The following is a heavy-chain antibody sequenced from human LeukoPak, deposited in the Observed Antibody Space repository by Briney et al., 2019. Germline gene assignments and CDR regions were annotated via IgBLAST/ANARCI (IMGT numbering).Heavy chain of an antibody. D-gene: IGHD2-2*01. CDR2: IIPIFGTA. CDR1: GGTYSSYA. Sequence: PVKVSCKASGGTYSSYAISWVRQAPGQGLEWMGGIIPIFGTANYAQKFQGRVTITADESTSTAYMELSSLRSEDTAVYYCAREQIGYCSSTSCQSWFDPWGQGTLVTVSS. V-gene: IGHV1-69*13. CDR3: AREQIGYCSSTSCQSWFDP. J-gene: IGHJ5*02.